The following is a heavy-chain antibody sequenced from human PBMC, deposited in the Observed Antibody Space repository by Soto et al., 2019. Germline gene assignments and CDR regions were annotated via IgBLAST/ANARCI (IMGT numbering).Heavy chain of an antibody. CDR1: GFTFSSYA. J-gene: IGHJ4*02. V-gene: IGHV3-30-3*01. CDR3: ARDGLWFGDSASLIDY. Sequence: QVQLVESGGGVVQPGRSLRLSCAASGFTFSSYAMHWVRQAPGKGLEWVAVISYDGSNKYYADSVKGRFTISRDNSKNTLYLQMDSLRAEDTAVYYCARDGLWFGDSASLIDYWGQGTLVTVSS. CDR2: ISYDGSNK. D-gene: IGHD3-10*01.